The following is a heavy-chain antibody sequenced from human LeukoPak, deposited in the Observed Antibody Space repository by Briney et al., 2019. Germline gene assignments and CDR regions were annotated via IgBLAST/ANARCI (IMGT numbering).Heavy chain of an antibody. CDR1: GFTFSSYS. CDR3: TRDWYHAFDF. J-gene: IGHJ3*01. V-gene: IGHV3-15*07. Sequence: GSLRLSCAASGFTFSSYSMNWVRQAPGKGLEWVGRIKKRSDGGTTDYAAPVKDRFIISRDDSQDTLYLQMNTLKTEDTAVYYCTRDWYHAFDFWGQGTVVTVSS. D-gene: IGHD3-9*01. CDR2: IKKRSDGGTT.